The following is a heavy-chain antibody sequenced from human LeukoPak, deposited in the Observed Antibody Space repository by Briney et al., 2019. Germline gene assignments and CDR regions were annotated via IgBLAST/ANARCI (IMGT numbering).Heavy chain of an antibody. J-gene: IGHJ4*02. CDR1: GFTFSSYG. Sequence: GGSLRLSCAASGFTFSSYGMHWVRQAPGKGLEWVAVISYDGGNKYYADSVKGRFAISRDNSKNTLYLQMNSLRAEDTAVYYCAKGSRYSSSWLDYWGQGTLVTVSS. CDR3: AKGSRYSSSWLDY. D-gene: IGHD6-13*01. V-gene: IGHV3-30*18. CDR2: ISYDGGNK.